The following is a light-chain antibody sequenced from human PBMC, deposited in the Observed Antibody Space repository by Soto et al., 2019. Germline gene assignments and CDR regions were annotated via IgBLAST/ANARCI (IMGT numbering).Light chain of an antibody. CDR2: GAS. V-gene: IGKV3-20*01. Sequence: EIELTQSPGTLSLSPGERATLSCRASHSVSSSYLAWYQQKPGQAPRLLIYGASSRATGIPDRFSGSGSGTDFTLTISRLEPEDFAVYYCQQYGSSPPITFGHGTRLEIK. CDR1: HSVSSSY. J-gene: IGKJ5*01. CDR3: QQYGSSPPIT.